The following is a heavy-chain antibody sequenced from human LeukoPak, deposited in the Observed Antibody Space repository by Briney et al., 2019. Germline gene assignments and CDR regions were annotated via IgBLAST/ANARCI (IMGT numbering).Heavy chain of an antibody. J-gene: IGHJ4*02. CDR1: GFTFSSYE. D-gene: IGHD5-12*01. Sequence: PGGSLRLSCAASGFTFSSYEMNWVRQAPGKGLEWVSYISSSGSTIYYADSVKGRFTISRDNAKNSLYLQMNSLRAEDTAVYYCARVSSGYSGYGGDYWGQGTLVTVSS. CDR2: ISSSGSTI. CDR3: ARVSSGYSGYGGDY. V-gene: IGHV3-48*03.